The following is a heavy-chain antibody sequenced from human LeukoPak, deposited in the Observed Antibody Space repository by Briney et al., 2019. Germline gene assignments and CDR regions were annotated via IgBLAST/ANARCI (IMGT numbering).Heavy chain of an antibody. CDR1: GGSISSGSYY. J-gene: IGHJ5*02. D-gene: IGHD5-18*01. V-gene: IGHV4-61*02. CDR3: ARAIAYSYGPDNWFDP. Sequence: SETLSLTCTVSGGSISSGSYYWSWIRQPAGKGLEWIGRIYTSGSTNYNPSLKGRVTISVDTSKNQFSLKLSSVTAADTAVYYCARAIAYSYGPDNWFDPWGQGTLVTVSS. CDR2: IYTSGST.